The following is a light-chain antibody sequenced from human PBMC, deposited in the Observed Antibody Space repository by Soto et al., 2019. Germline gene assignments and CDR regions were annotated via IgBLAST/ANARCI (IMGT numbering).Light chain of an antibody. CDR1: QGISDD. J-gene: IGKJ4*01. CDR2: AAS. V-gene: IGKV1-6*01. Sequence: AIQMTQSPSSLSASVGDSVTIACRASQGISDDLGWYQQKPGKAPKLLIYAASTLERGVPSRFSGSGSGTDFTLTISSLQPEDSATYYCQQDYRYPLTFGGGTKVEIK. CDR3: QQDYRYPLT.